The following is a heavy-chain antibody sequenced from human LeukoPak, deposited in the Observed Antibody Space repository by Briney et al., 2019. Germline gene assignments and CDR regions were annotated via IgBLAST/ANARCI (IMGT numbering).Heavy chain of an antibody. Sequence: GGSLRLSCAASGFTFSSYGMHWVRQAPGKGLEWVAVISYDGSNKYYADSVKGRFTISRDNSKNTLYLQMNSLRAEDTAVYYCAKERPDDLNYYDSGGYYSYWGQGTLVTVSS. D-gene: IGHD3-22*01. CDR3: AKERPDDLNYYDSGGYYSY. CDR2: ISYDGSNK. V-gene: IGHV3-30*18. CDR1: GFTFSSYG. J-gene: IGHJ4*02.